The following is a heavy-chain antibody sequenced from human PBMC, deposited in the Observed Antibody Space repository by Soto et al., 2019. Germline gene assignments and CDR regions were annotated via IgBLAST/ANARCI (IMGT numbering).Heavy chain of an antibody. D-gene: IGHD3-10*01. CDR1: GFTFSSYA. J-gene: IGHJ4*02. V-gene: IGHV3-23*01. Sequence: EVQLLASGGGLVHPGGYLRLSCAASGFTFSSYAMSLVRQAPGKGLEWVSAISGSGGSTYYADSVKGRFTISRDNSKNTLYLQRNSLRAEDTAVDYCAKARVTVYGYYFDYWGQGPLVTVSS. CDR3: AKARVTVYGYYFDY. CDR2: ISGSGGST.